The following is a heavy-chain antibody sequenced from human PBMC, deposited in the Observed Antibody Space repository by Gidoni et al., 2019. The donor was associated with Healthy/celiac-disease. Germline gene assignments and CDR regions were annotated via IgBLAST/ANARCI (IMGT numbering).Heavy chain of an antibody. J-gene: IGHJ4*02. CDR3: ARAARRDGDNGGLS. CDR2: ISSSSSYI. CDR1: GFTFGSYS. D-gene: IGHD7-27*01. V-gene: IGHV3-21*01. Sequence: EVQLVESGGGLVKPGGSLRLSCAASGFTFGSYSMNWVRQAPGEGLAWVSSISSSSSYIYYADSVKGRFTISRDNAKNSLYLQMNGLGAEDTAVYYCARAARRDGDNGGLSWGQGTLVTVSS.